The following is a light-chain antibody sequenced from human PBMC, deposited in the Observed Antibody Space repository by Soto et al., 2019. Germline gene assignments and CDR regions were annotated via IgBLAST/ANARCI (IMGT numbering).Light chain of an antibody. Sequence: DIQMTQSPSTLSASVGDRVIITCRASQSITTWLAWYQQKPGKAPNLLIYKASTLKSGVPLRFSGSGSGTEFTLTISILQPDDFATYYCLQYDNDSWTFGQGTKVEIK. CDR2: KAS. CDR1: QSITTW. V-gene: IGKV1-5*03. CDR3: LQYDNDSWT. J-gene: IGKJ1*01.